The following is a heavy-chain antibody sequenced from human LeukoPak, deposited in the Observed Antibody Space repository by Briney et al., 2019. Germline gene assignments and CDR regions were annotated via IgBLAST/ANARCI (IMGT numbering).Heavy chain of an antibody. J-gene: IGHJ4*02. CDR1: GFTFSSYW. V-gene: IGHV3-7*01. Sequence: GGSLRLSCAASGFTFSSYWMSWVRQAPGKGLEWVANIKQDGSEKYYVDSVKGRFTISRDNAKNSLYLQMNSLRAEDTAVYYCARQRSYYYDSSGYLYWGQGTLVTVSS. D-gene: IGHD3-22*01. CDR2: IKQDGSEK. CDR3: ARQRSYYYDSSGYLY.